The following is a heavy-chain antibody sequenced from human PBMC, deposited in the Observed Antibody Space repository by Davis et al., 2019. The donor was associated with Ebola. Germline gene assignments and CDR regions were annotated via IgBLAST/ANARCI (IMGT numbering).Heavy chain of an antibody. V-gene: IGHV3-7*01. CDR3: ARVPPLNYDILTGYYQENGMDV. CDR2: IKQDGSEK. CDR1: AFTFSSYW. J-gene: IGHJ6*02. Sequence: GGSLRLSCAASAFTFSSYWMHWVRHAPGKGLEWVANIKQDGSEKYYVDSVKGRFTISRDNAKNSLYLQMNSLRAEDTAVYYCARVPPLNYDILTGYYQENGMDVWGQGTTVTVSS. D-gene: IGHD3-9*01.